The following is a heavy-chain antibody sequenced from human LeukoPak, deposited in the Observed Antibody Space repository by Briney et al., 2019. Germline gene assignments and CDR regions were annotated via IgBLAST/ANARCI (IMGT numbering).Heavy chain of an antibody. V-gene: IGHV1-69*13. CDR2: IIPIFCTA. CDR1: GGTFSSYA. CDR3: ARDRVRYDFWSGYYTRTQMDY. Sequence: SVNVSCKASGGTFSSYAISWVRQAPGQGLECMGGIIPIFCTANYVQKFQGRVTITADESTSTAYMELSSLRSEDTAVYYCARDRVRYDFWSGYYTRTQMDYWGQGTLVTVSS. D-gene: IGHD3-3*01. J-gene: IGHJ4*02.